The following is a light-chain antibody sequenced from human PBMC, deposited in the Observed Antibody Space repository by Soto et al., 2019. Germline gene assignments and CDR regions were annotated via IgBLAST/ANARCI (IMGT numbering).Light chain of an antibody. Sequence: QSALTQPASVSGSPGQSITISCTGTSSDIGGYNYVSWYQQHPGKAPKLMIYDVSNRPSGVSNRFSGSKSGNTASLTISGLQAEDEADYYCSSYTNTSTPVVFGTGTKVTVL. CDR3: SSYTNTSTPVV. V-gene: IGLV2-14*01. J-gene: IGLJ1*01. CDR2: DVS. CDR1: SSDIGGYNY.